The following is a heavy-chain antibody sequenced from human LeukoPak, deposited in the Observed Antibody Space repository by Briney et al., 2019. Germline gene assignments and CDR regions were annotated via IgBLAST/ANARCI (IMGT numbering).Heavy chain of an antibody. Sequence: SETLSLTCTVSGGSISSYYWSWIRQPPGKGLEWIGYIYYSGSTNYNPSLKSRVTISVDTSKNQFSLKLNSVTAADTAVYYCARGGYSYGSFGYWGQGTLVTVSS. D-gene: IGHD5-18*01. J-gene: IGHJ4*02. CDR1: GGSISSYY. V-gene: IGHV4-59*01. CDR3: ARGGYSYGSFGY. CDR2: IYYSGST.